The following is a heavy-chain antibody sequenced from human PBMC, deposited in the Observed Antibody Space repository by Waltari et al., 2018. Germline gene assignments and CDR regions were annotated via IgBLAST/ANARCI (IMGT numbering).Heavy chain of an antibody. CDR1: GFTFGSYG. CDR3: ARVGSARIAVAVFGMDV. V-gene: IGHV3-33*01. CDR2: IWCDGSNE. J-gene: IGHJ6*02. D-gene: IGHD6-19*01. Sequence: QVQLVESGGGVVQPGRSLRLSCAASGFTFGSYGMHWVRQAPGKGLEWVAVIWCDGSNECYADSLKGRFTISRDNSKNTLYLQMNGLRAEDTAVYYCARVGSARIAVAVFGMDVWGQGTTVTVSS.